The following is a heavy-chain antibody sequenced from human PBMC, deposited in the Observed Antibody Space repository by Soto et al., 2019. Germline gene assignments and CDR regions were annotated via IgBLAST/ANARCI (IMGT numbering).Heavy chain of an antibody. J-gene: IGHJ3*02. Sequence: SVTLSLPCTVGCGSISSFSWSRILQPPRKGLEWIGYIYYSGSTNYNPSLKSRVTISVDTSKNQFSLKLSSVTAADTAVYYCARVLGVVVTATHDAFDIWGQGTMVTVSS. CDR1: CGSISSFS. V-gene: IGHV4-59*01. CDR3: ARVLGVVVTATHDAFDI. D-gene: IGHD2-21*02. CDR2: IYYSGST.